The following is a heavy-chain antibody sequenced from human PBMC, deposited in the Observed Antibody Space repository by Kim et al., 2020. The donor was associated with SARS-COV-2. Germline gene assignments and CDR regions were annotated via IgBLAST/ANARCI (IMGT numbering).Heavy chain of an antibody. Sequence: GGSLRLSCAASGFTFSDYYMSWIRQAPGKGLEWVSYISSSGSTIYYADSVKGRFTISRDNAKNSLYLQMNSLRAEDTAVYYCARDRETAMVLYYFDYWGQGTLVTVSS. CDR3: ARDRETAMVLYYFDY. V-gene: IGHV3-11*01. D-gene: IGHD5-18*01. CDR1: GFTFSDYY. CDR2: ISSSGSTI. J-gene: IGHJ4*02.